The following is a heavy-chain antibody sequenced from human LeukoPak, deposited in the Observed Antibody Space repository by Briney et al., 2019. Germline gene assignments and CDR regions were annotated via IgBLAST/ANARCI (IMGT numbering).Heavy chain of an antibody. CDR2: IYTSGST. Sequence: SETLSLTCTVSGGSISSGSYCWSWIRQPAGKGLEWIGRIYTSGSTNYNPSLKSRVTISVDTSKNQFSLKLSSVTAADTAVYYCARHGGLGVTTSPHFDYWGQGTLVTVSS. J-gene: IGHJ4*02. CDR1: GGSISSGSYC. CDR3: ARHGGLGVTTSPHFDY. V-gene: IGHV4-61*02. D-gene: IGHD4-11*01.